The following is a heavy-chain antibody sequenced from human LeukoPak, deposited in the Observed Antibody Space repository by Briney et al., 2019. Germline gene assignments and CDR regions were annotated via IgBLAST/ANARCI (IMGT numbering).Heavy chain of an antibody. V-gene: IGHV3-11*01. J-gene: IGHJ4*02. D-gene: IGHD3-10*01. CDR3: ARVPRYGSGSYYSLDH. CDR2: ISSRENTI. Sequence: KTGGSLRLSCAASGFTFSDYYMSWIRQAPGKGLEWVSYISSRENTIYYADSVKGRFTISRDSAKNSLYLQMNSLRADDTAAYYCARVPRYGSGSYYSLDHWGQGTLVTVSS. CDR1: GFTFSDYY.